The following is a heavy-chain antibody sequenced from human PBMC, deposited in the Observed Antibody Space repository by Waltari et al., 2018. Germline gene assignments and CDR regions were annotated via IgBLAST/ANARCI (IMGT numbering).Heavy chain of an antibody. CDR1: GFTFSSYS. D-gene: IGHD7-27*01. Sequence: EVQLVESGGGLVQPGGSLRLSCAASGFTFSSYSMNWVRQAPGKGLEWVSYISSSSSTRYYADAVKGRFTISRDNAKNSLYLQMNSLRAEDTAVYYCARDGLGNWGFFGAFDIWGQGTMVTVSS. J-gene: IGHJ3*02. CDR3: ARDGLGNWGFFGAFDI. V-gene: IGHV3-48*01. CDR2: ISSSSSTR.